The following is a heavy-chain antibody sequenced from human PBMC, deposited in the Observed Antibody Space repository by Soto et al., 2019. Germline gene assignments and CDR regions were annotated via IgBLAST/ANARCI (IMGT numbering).Heavy chain of an antibody. J-gene: IGHJ1*01. D-gene: IGHD2-2*01. CDR1: GGSISSYY. Sequence: QVQLQESGPGLVKPSETLSLTCNVSGGSISSYYWSWIRQPPGQGLEYIGHLYNSGSTIHSPSLKSRATISVDTSKNQFSLKLTSVTAADTAVYYCAGGSSLCWECFHHWGQGLLITVSS. CDR2: LYNSGST. V-gene: IGHV4-59*01. CDR3: AGGSSLCWECFHH.